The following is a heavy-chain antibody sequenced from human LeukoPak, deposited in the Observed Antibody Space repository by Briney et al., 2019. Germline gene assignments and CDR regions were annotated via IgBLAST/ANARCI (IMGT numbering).Heavy chain of an antibody. D-gene: IGHD2-15*01. CDR2: ISGSGGST. J-gene: IGHJ3*02. CDR1: GFTFSSYA. Sequence: GGSLRLSCAASGFTFSSYAMSWVRQAAGKGLEWVSAISGSGGSTYYADSVKGRFTVSRDISKNTQFLQMNSLRFEDTAVYFCVRESCSGGSCTYDPFDIWGHGTMVTVST. V-gene: IGHV3-23*01. CDR3: VRESCSGGSCTYDPFDI.